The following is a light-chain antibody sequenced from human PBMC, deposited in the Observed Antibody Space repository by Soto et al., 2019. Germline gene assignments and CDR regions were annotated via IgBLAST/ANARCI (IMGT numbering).Light chain of an antibody. Sequence: DIVMTQSPDSLAVSLGERATINCKSSQSVLYRSNNKNYLAWYQQKPGQPPKLLIYWASTRESGVPDRFSGSGSGTDFTLTISSLQAEYVAVYYCQQYYNTPLSFGGGTKVEIK. V-gene: IGKV4-1*01. J-gene: IGKJ4*01. CDR1: QSVLYRSNNKNY. CDR2: WAS. CDR3: QQYYNTPLS.